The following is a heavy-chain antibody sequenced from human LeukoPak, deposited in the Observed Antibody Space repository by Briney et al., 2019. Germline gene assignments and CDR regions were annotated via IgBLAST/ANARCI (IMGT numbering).Heavy chain of an antibody. J-gene: IGHJ4*02. D-gene: IGHD2-15*01. CDR2: IYTSGNS. V-gene: IGHV4-4*07. Sequence: PSETLSLTCTVSGGSINSYYWSWIRQPAGKGLEWVGRIYTSGNSNYNPSLKSRVTMSADTSKNQFSLKLSSVTAADTAVYYCARIYCSGGSCYYFDYWGQGTLVTVSS. CDR3: ARIYCSGGSCYYFDY. CDR1: GGSINSYY.